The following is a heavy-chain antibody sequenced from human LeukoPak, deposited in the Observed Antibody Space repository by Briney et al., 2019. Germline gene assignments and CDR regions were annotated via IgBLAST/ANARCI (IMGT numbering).Heavy chain of an antibody. CDR3: ARDQYDTWSRRGNFDS. D-gene: IGHD3-3*01. Sequence: PGGSLRLSCAASGSTFINYAMSWVRWAPGKGLEWVSSVSGSDGTTYYAASVKGRFTISRDNTKNSLYLQMNSLRAEDTAVFYCARDQYDTWSRRGNFDSWGQGTLVIVSS. V-gene: IGHV3-23*01. CDR1: GSTFINYA. J-gene: IGHJ4*02. CDR2: VSGSDGTT.